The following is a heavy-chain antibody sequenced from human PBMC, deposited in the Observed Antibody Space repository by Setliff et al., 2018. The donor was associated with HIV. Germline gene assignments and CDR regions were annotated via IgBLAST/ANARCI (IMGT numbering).Heavy chain of an antibody. Sequence: PGESLKISCKGSGYSFTSYWIGWVRQMPGKGLEWMGIIYPGDSDTRYSPSFQGQVTISADKSISTAYLQWSSLKASDTAMYYCARNGIVGAPYYYYGMDVWGQGTTVTVSS. D-gene: IGHD1-26*01. CDR3: ARNGIVGAPYYYYGMDV. V-gene: IGHV5-51*01. CDR2: IYPGDSDT. J-gene: IGHJ6*02. CDR1: GYSFTSYW.